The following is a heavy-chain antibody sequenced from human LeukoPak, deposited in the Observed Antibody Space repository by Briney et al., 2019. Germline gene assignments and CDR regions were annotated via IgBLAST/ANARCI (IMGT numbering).Heavy chain of an antibody. CDR3: ARDATRGGDFDS. J-gene: IGHJ4*02. D-gene: IGHD2-15*01. V-gene: IGHV3-7*01. Sequence: PGGSLGLSCAASGFTFRSYWIGWVRQTPGKGLEWLANINEDGSTTYYVDSVKGRFTISRNNADNSLYLQMNSLRAEDTAVYYCARDATRGGDFDSWGQGTLVTVSS. CDR1: GFTFRSYW. CDR2: INEDGSTT.